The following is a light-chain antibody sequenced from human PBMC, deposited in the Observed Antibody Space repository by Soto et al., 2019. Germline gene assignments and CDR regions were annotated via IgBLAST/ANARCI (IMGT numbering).Light chain of an antibody. CDR1: TGPGSRGYY. J-gene: IGLJ1*01. CDR3: LLSYGGTYV. CDR2: DTG. Sequence: QAVVTQEPSLTVSPGGTVTLTCASSTGPGSRGYYPNWFQQKPGQAPRALIYDTGIKHSWTPGRFSGSLLGGKAVLTLSGAQPEDEAEYYCLLSYGGTYVFGPGTKLTVL. V-gene: IGLV7-43*01.